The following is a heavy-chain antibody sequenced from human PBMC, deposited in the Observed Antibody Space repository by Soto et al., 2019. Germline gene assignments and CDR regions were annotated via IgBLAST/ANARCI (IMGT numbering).Heavy chain of an antibody. D-gene: IGHD2-15*01. Sequence: QITLKESGPTLVKPTQTLTLTCTFSGSSLSTSGVGVTWIRQPTGKALEWLALIYWDDDKRYRPSLEARLTITKESSKNQVVLTIRKMDSVSTATDCWAWLPCSGGICYWFFFCGMDVWCKGSTVTGS. V-gene: IGHV2-5*02. CDR3: AWLPCSGGICYWFFFCGMDV. CDR1: GSSLSTSGVG. CDR2: IYWDDDK. J-gene: IGHJ6*04.